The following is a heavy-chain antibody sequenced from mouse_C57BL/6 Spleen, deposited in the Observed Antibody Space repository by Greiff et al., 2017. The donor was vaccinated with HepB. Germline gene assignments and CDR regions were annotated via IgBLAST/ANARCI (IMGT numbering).Heavy chain of an antibody. CDR3: ARSGGYEYFDV. V-gene: IGHV1-81*01. D-gene: IGHD2-2*01. Sequence: VQLQQSGAELARPGASVKLSCKASGYTFTSYGISWVKQRTGQGLEWIGEIYPRSGNTYYNEKFKGKATLTADKSSSTAYMERRSLTSEDSAVYFCARSGGYEYFDVWGTGTTVTVSS. CDR2: IYPRSGNT. CDR1: GYTFTSYG. J-gene: IGHJ1*03.